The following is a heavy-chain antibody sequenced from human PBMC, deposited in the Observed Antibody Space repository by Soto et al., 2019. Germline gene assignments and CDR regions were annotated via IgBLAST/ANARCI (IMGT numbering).Heavy chain of an antibody. Sequence: SETLSLTCTVSGGSIRSSSYYWGWIRQPPGKGLEWIGSIYYSGSTYYNPSLKSRVTISVDTSKNQFSLKLSSVTAADTAVYYCARLESIAVGGGDYWGQGTLVTVSS. CDR2: IYYSGST. V-gene: IGHV4-39*01. CDR1: GGSIRSSSYY. CDR3: ARLESIAVGGGDY. J-gene: IGHJ4*02. D-gene: IGHD6-6*01.